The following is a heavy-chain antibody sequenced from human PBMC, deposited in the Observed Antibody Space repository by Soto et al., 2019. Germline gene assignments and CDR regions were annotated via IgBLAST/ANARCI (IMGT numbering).Heavy chain of an antibody. CDR3: GGYGSGSHLRDPLGY. V-gene: IGHV3-48*02. CDR2: ISVDSDTI. D-gene: IGHD3-10*01. J-gene: IGHJ4*02. CDR1: GFSFSDHA. Sequence: EVQLAESGGGLVQVGGSLRLSCVVSGFSFSDHAMNWVRQAPGKGLDWVSYISVDSDTIYYADSVKGRFTISRDNAKKSPDLQMDSLRDDDAAFYYCGGYGSGSHLRDPLGYWGQGTLVTVSS.